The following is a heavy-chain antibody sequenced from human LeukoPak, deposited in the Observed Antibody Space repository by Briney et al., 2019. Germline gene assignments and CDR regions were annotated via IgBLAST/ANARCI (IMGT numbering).Heavy chain of an antibody. V-gene: IGHV3-23*01. CDR1: GFTFSSYA. Sequence: GGSLRLSCAASGFTFSSYAINWVRQAPGKGLEWVSAISGGASNTYYADSVKGRFTISRDNSKNTLYLQMNSLRAEDTAVYYCARGGAGVYFFDYWGQGILVTVSS. J-gene: IGHJ4*02. D-gene: IGHD6-13*01. CDR3: ARGGAGVYFFDY. CDR2: ISGGASNT.